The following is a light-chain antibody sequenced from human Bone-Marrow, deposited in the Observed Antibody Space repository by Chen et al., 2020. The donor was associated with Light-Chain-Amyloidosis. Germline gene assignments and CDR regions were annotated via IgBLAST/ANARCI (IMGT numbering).Light chain of an antibody. Sequence: SFELTQPSSVSVSPGQTARITCSGDILAKKYARWFQQRPGQAPMLLSFKDTERPSGIPEQFSGSSSGTTVTLAISEAKSDDEGDYYCDSATDNYYVFGGGTKLTVL. V-gene: IGLV3-27*01. J-gene: IGLJ3*02. CDR1: ILAKKY. CDR3: DSATDNYYV. CDR2: KDT.